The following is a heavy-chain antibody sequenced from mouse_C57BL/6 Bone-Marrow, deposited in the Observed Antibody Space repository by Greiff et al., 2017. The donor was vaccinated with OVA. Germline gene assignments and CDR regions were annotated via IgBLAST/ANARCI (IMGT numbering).Heavy chain of an antibody. Sequence: EVQLVESGPELVKPGASVKISCKASGYSFTGYYMNWVKQSPEKSLEWIGEINPSTGGTTYNQKFKAKATLTVDKSSSTAYMQLKSLTSEDSAVYYCARTPGSSPPFADWGQGTLVTVSA. D-gene: IGHD1-1*01. J-gene: IGHJ3*01. V-gene: IGHV1-42*01. CDR3: ARTPGSSPPFAD. CDR2: INPSTGGT. CDR1: GYSFTGYY.